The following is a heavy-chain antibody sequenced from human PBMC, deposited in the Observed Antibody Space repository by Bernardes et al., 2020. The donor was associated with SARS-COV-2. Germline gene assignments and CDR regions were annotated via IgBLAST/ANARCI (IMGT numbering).Heavy chain of an antibody. D-gene: IGHD5-12*01. CDR3: AKGSGYRFDY. J-gene: IGHJ4*02. Sequence: VGSLRLSCAAAGFTFRTSVMRWVRQAPGKGLEWVSTISGASGTYYADSVKGRFTISRDNSKNTVYLQMNNLRAEDTAIYYCAKGSGYRFDYWGQGTLVTVSS. V-gene: IGHV3-23*01. CDR1: GFTFRTSV. CDR2: ISGASGT.